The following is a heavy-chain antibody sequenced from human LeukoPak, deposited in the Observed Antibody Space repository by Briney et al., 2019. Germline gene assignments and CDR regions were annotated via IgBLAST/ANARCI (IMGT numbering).Heavy chain of an antibody. CDR1: GFTCNSYE. Sequence: GGSLRLSCAASGFTCNSYEMNWLPQAPGKGLEGVSYVSSSGTTIYYADSVKGRFTVSRDNAKNSLYLQMNSLRAEDTAIYYCARHLASGFDPWGQGTLVTVSS. V-gene: IGHV3-48*03. J-gene: IGHJ5*02. CDR3: ARHLASGFDP. CDR2: VSSSGTTI.